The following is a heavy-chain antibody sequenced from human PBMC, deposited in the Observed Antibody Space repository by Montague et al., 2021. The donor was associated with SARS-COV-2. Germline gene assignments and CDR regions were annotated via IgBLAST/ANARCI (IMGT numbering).Heavy chain of an antibody. D-gene: IGHD3-10*01. CDR1: GGSISSCGYY. Sequence: TLSLTCTVSGGSISSCGYYWSWIRQHPGKGLEWIGYIYYSGSTDYNLSLKSPVSISADKSKNQFSLKLSSVTAADTAVYYCASRGAGWFGSNPERFDYWGQGTLVTVSS. V-gene: IGHV4-31*01. CDR2: IYYSGST. CDR3: ASRGAGWFGSNPERFDY. J-gene: IGHJ4*02.